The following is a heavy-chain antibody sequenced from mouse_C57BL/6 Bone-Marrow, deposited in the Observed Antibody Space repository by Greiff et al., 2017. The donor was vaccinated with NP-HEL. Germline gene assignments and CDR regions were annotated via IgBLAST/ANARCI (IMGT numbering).Heavy chain of an antibody. CDR1: GFTFSDYY. CDR3: AREGYEGFAY. J-gene: IGHJ3*01. Sequence: DVKLVESEGGLVQPGSSMKLSCTASGFTFSDYYMAWVRQVPEKGLEWVANINYDGSSTYYLDSLKSRFIISRDNAKNILYLQMSSLKSEDTATYYCAREGYEGFAYWGQGTLVTVSA. V-gene: IGHV5-16*01. D-gene: IGHD2-3*01. CDR2: INYDGSST.